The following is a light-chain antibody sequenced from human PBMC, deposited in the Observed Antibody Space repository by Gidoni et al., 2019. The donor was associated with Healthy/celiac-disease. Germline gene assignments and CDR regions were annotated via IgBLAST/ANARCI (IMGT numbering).Light chain of an antibody. CDR1: SSNIGSNT. Sequence: QSVLTQPPSASGTPGQRVTISCSGSSSNIGSNTVNWYQQLPGTAPKLLIYSNNQRPSGVPDRFSGSKSGTSASLAISGLQSEDEADYYCAAWDDSLNGPWVFGGGTKLXVL. CDR2: SNN. J-gene: IGLJ3*02. V-gene: IGLV1-44*01. CDR3: AAWDDSLNGPWV.